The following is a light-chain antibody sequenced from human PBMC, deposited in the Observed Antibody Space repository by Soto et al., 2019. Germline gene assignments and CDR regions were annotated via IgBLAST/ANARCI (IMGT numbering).Light chain of an antibody. J-gene: IGKJ3*01. Sequence: EIVLTQSPATLSLSPGERATLSCRASQSLSSYLAWYQQKPGQAPRLLIFGASNRATGIPTRFSGSGSGTDFTLTISSLEPEDFAVYYCQLLSDWPPTFGPGTKVEI. V-gene: IGKV3-11*01. CDR3: QLLSDWPPT. CDR2: GAS. CDR1: QSLSSY.